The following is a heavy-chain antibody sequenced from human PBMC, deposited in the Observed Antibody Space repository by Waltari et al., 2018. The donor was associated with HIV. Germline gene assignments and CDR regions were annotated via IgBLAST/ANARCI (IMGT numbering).Heavy chain of an antibody. CDR3: VRDPKTSWGELDY. D-gene: IGHD3-16*01. V-gene: IGHV3-48*02. CDR2: ISSTGYTI. Sequence: EVQLVESGGGLVQPEESLRLSCAASGFVFSSYSLNWVRHAPGEGLELISFISSTGYTIYYAEFVKGRFTVSRDNAENSLYLQMNSLRDEDTAVNYCVRDPKTSWGELDYWGQGTLVAVSS. J-gene: IGHJ4*02. CDR1: GFVFSSYS.